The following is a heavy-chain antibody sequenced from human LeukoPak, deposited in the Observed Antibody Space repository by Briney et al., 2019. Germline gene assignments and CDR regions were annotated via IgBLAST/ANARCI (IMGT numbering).Heavy chain of an antibody. V-gene: IGHV4-34*01. J-gene: IGHJ5*02. CDR1: GGSFSDYY. CDR2: INHSGTT. CDR3: ARRPLMITFGGVIPSKGWFDP. Sequence: SETLSLTCAVYGGSFSDYYWSWIRQSPGKGLEWIGEINHSGTTHYNPSLKSRVTISVDTSKNQFSLKLSSVTAADTAVYYCARRPLMITFGGVIPSKGWFDPWGQGTLVTVSS. D-gene: IGHD3-16*02.